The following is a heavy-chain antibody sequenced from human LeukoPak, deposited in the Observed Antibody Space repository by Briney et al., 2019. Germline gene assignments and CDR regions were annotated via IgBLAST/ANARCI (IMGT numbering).Heavy chain of an antibody. CDR3: ARVRYGMDV. J-gene: IGHJ6*02. CDR2: INHSGST. Sequence: PSETLSLTCAVYGGSFSGYYWSWIRQPPGKGLEWIGEINHSGSTNYNPSLKSRVTISVDTSKNQFSLKLSSVTAADTAVYYYARVRYGMDVWGQGTTVTVSS. CDR1: GGSFSGYY. V-gene: IGHV4-34*01.